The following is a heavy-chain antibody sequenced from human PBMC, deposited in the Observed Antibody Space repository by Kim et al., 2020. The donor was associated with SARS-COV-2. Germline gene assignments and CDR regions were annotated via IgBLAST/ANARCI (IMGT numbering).Heavy chain of an antibody. D-gene: IGHD3-22*01. Sequence: GRFTISEDNSKNPLYLQMNSLRAEDTAVYYCAKDSRGTYYYDSSGYLGLDYWGQGTLVTVSS. CDR3: AKDSRGTYYYDSSGYLGLDY. V-gene: IGHV3-23*01. J-gene: IGHJ4*02.